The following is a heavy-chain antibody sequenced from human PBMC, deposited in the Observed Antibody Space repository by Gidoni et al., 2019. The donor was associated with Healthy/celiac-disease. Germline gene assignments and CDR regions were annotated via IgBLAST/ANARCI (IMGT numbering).Heavy chain of an antibody. CDR3: AKDHGAITGTTHFDY. J-gene: IGHJ4*02. Sequence: EVQLVESGGVVVQPGGSLRLSCAASGFTFADYTMHWVRQAPGKGLEWVALISWDGGSTYYADSVKGRFTISRDNSKNSLYLQMNSLRTEDTALYYCAKDHGAITGTTHFDYWGQGTLVTVSS. CDR2: ISWDGGST. D-gene: IGHD1-7*01. V-gene: IGHV3-43*01. CDR1: GFTFADYT.